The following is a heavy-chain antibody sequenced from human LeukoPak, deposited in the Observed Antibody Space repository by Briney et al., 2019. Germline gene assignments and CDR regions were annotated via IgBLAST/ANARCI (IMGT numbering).Heavy chain of an antibody. D-gene: IGHD4-17*01. J-gene: IGHJ4*02. CDR1: GGSISSSNW. CDR3: ARYTTVTTLGVPHFDY. Sequence: SETLSLTCAVSGGSISSSNWWSWVRQPPGKGLEWIGEIYHSGSTNYNPSLKSRVTISVDKSKNQFSLKLSSVTAADTAVYYCARYTTVTTLGVPHFDYWGQGTLVTVSS. V-gene: IGHV4-4*02. CDR2: IYHSGST.